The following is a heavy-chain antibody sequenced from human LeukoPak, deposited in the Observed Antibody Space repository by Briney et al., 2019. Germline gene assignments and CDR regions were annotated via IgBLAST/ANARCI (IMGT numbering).Heavy chain of an antibody. D-gene: IGHD1-7*01. J-gene: IGHJ4*02. V-gene: IGHV3-30-3*01. CDR2: ISWDGTIK. CDR3: ARWEIRGTAHQLDY. CDR1: GFTFRSYA. Sequence: PGGSLGLSCAASGFTFRSYAIHWVRQAPGKGLEWVAFISWDGTIKYYADSVKGRFSISRDNSKNTLSLQMNSLRAEDTAAYYCARWEIRGTAHQLDYWGQGTLVTVSS.